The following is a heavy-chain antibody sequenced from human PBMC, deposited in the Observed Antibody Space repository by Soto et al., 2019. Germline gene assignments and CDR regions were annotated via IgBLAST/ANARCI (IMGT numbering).Heavy chain of an antibody. CDR2: ISSSSSTI. D-gene: IGHD2-2*01. Sequence: VQLVESGGGLVQPGGSLRLSCAASGFTFSSYSMNWVRQAPGKGLEWVSYISSSSSTIYYADSVKGRFTISRDNAKNSLYLQMNSLRDEETAVYYCARESAALNRFDPRGQGTLVTVSS. CDR3: ARESAALNRFDP. CDR1: GFTFSSYS. V-gene: IGHV3-48*02. J-gene: IGHJ5*02.